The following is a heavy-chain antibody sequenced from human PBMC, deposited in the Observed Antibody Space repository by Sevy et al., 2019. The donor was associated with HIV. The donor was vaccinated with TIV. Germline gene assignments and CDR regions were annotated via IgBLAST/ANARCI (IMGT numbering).Heavy chain of an antibody. D-gene: IGHD3-22*01. J-gene: IGHJ6*02. Sequence: GGSLRLSYAASGFTFSSYGMRWVRQAPGKGLEWVAVIWYDGSNKYYADSVKGRFTISRDNSKNTLYLQMNSLRAEDTAVYYCARDPYYDSSGPHLPSRPQGGMDVWGQGTTVTVSS. CDR2: IWYDGSNK. CDR3: ARDPYYDSSGPHLPSRPQGGMDV. V-gene: IGHV3-33*01. CDR1: GFTFSSYG.